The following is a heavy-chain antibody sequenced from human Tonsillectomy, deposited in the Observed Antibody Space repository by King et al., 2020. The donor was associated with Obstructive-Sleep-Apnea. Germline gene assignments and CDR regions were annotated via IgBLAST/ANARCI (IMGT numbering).Heavy chain of an antibody. CDR2: ISYDGSNK. J-gene: IGHJ6*02. CDR3: AREGDYPPDLPTVTKEYYYGMDV. D-gene: IGHD4-17*01. V-gene: IGHV3-30-3*01. Sequence: VQLVESGGGVVQPGRSLRLSCAASGFTFSSYAMHWVRQAPGKGLEWVAVISYDGSNKYYAASVKGRFTISRDNSKNTLYLQMNSLRAEDTAVYYCAREGDYPPDLPTVTKEYYYGMDVWGQGTTVTVSS. CDR1: GFTFSSYA.